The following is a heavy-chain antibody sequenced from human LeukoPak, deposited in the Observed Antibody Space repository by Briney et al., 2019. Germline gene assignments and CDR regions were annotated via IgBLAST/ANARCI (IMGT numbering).Heavy chain of an antibody. CDR3: ARNGNIVVVPVASKVFVI. Sequence: SETLSLTCTVSGGSITSSSHYWGWIRQPPGKGLEWIGSIYYSGDTYYNPSLKSRVTISVDTSRSQFSLSLSSMTAADTAVYYCARNGNIVVVPVASKVFVIWAKGQWSPSLQ. J-gene: IGHJ3*02. D-gene: IGHD2-2*01. CDR1: GGSITSSSHY. V-gene: IGHV4-39*01. CDR2: IYYSGDT.